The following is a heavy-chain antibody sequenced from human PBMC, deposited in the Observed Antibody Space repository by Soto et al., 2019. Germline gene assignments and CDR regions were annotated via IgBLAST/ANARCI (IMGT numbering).Heavy chain of an antibody. CDR3: AKGRLSIAVLDY. CDR2: MNPNSGNT. D-gene: IGHD6-19*01. J-gene: IGHJ4*02. V-gene: IGHV1-8*01. Sequence: ASVKVSCKASGYTFTSYDINWVRQATGQGLEWMGWMNPNSGNTGYAQKFQGRVTMTRNTSISTAYMELSSLRSEDTAVYYCAKGRLSIAVLDYWGQGTLVTVSS. CDR1: GYTFTSYD.